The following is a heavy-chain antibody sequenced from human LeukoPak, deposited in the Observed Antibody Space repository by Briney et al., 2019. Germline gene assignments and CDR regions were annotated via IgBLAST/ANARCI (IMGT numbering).Heavy chain of an antibody. J-gene: IGHJ3*02. CDR1: GGSIRTNY. CDR3: ARDRGPYDNHAFDM. Sequence: SETLSLTCTVSGGSIRTNYWSWIRQPPGKGLEWIGFIYYTGSTNHNPSLKSRVTISVDTSKNQFSLNLSSVTAADTAVYYCARDRGPYDNHAFDMWGHGTMVTVSS. V-gene: IGHV4-59*01. D-gene: IGHD3-9*01. CDR2: IYYTGST.